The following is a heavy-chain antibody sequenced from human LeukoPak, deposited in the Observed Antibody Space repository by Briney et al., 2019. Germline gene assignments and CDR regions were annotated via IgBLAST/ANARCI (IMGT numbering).Heavy chain of an antibody. D-gene: IGHD2-2*01. CDR2: TKQDGGEK. J-gene: IGHJ6*03. CDR3: AGGDCSSTSCYDYYSYYMDV. V-gene: IGHV3-7*01. Sequence: GGSLSLSCVVSGFTFRSYCMSWVRRAPGEGREWVANTKQDGGEKYYVDSVKGRFTISRDNAKNSLYLQMNSLRAEDTAVYYCAGGDCSSTSCYDYYSYYMDVWGKGTTVTVSS. CDR1: GFTFRSYC.